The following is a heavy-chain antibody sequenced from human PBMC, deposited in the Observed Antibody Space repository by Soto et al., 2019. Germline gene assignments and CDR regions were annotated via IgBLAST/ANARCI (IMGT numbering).Heavy chain of an antibody. CDR2: IYYSGST. J-gene: IGHJ5*02. D-gene: IGHD3-22*01. Sequence: SETLSLTCTVSGGSISSYYWSWIRQPPGKGLEWIGYIYYSGSTNYNPSLKSRVTISVDTSKNQFSLKLSSVTAADTAVYYCAIGINYYDSSGDSWFDPWGQGTLVTVSS. V-gene: IGHV4-59*08. CDR1: GGSISSYY. CDR3: AIGINYYDSSGDSWFDP.